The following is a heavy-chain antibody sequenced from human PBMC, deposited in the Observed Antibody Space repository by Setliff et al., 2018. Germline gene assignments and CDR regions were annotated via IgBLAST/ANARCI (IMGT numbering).Heavy chain of an antibody. J-gene: IGHJ4*02. D-gene: IGHD6-6*01. CDR2: INHTGTT. CDR3: ARGRNVAARLLDS. CDR1: SGSFSGYF. V-gene: IGHV4-34*01. Sequence: TSETLSLTCAVYSGSFSGYFWSWIRQPPGKGLEWVGEINHTGTTKYNPSLQSRVTISIDTSKDQFSLTVTSVTAADTAMYYCARGRNVAARLLDSWGQGTQVTVSS.